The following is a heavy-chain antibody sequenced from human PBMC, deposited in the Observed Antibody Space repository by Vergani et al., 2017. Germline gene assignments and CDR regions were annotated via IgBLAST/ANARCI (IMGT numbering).Heavy chain of an antibody. CDR1: GFTLSNYD. CDR3: AEHVRGWDIDY. V-gene: IGHV3-30*02. Sequence: QVQLVESGGGVVQRGGSLRLSCATSGFTLSNYDMQWIRQGPGKGLEFVSFIQFAGSNQYYADSVKGRFTLSRDFSKNTLYLQMNSLRTDDTATYYFAEHVRGWDIDYWGQGTQVIVSS. J-gene: IGHJ4*02. D-gene: IGHD1-26*01. CDR2: IQFAGSNQ.